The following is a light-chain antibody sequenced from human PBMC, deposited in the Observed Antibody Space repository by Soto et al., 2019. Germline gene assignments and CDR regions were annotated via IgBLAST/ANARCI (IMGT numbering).Light chain of an antibody. CDR3: QAWDSSTYV. J-gene: IGLJ1*01. V-gene: IGLV3-1*01. CDR2: RDR. CDR1: YLGDNS. Sequence: SYELTQPPSVSVSPGQTATITCSGDYLGDNSACWYQQKPGQSPVLVIYRDRKRPSGIPERFSGSNSGNTATLTIRGTQAMDEADYYCQAWDSSTYVFGSGTKLTVL.